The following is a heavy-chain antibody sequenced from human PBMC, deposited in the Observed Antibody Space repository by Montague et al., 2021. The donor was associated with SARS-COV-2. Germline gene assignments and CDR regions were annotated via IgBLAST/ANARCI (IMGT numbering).Heavy chain of an antibody. Sequence: SETRSLTCTVSGGSNSRYYWSWIRQPPGKGLEWIGYVSDSGSDYNPSLKNRVSISVDTSKKLLSLSLSSVTAADTAIYYCARHRKDYDILTGYSTSFYYDMDVWGQGTTVTVSS. CDR2: VSDSGS. CDR1: GGSNSRYY. J-gene: IGHJ6*02. CDR3: ARHRKDYDILTGYSTSFYYDMDV. V-gene: IGHV4-59*08. D-gene: IGHD3-9*01.